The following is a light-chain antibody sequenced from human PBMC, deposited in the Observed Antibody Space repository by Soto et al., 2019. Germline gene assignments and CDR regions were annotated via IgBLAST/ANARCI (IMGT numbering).Light chain of an antibody. CDR3: HQYASSRT. V-gene: IGKV3-20*01. CDR2: AAS. J-gene: IGKJ1*01. Sequence: EIVLMQSPVTLSLSPGERATLSCRASQSVSSRYFAWYQQKPGQAPRLLIYAASSRAADIPDRFSGSGSGTDFSLTISRLEPEDFAVYYCHQYASSRTFGPGTKVE. CDR1: QSVSSRY.